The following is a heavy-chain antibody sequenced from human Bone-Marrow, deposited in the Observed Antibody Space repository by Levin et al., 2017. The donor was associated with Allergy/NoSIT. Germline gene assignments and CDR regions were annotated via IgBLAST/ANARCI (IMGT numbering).Heavy chain of an antibody. CDR2: IYWSDVK. J-gene: IGHJ5*01. CDR1: GFSLTTPGVG. D-gene: IGHD2-8*02. CDR3: AHSPAYCTEEKCYPSWFDS. V-gene: IGHV2-5*01. Sequence: ASGPTLVKPTQTVTLTCSFSGFSLTTPGVGVGWIRQPPGKALEWLALIYWSDVKRYSTSLRTRLSVSKDTSTNQVFLTMTNMDPLDTATYYCAHSPAYCTEEKCYPSWFDSWGQGALVTVSS.